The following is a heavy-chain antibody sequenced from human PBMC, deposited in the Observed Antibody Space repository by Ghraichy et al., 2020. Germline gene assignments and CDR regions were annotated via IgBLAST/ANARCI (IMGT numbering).Heavy chain of an antibody. D-gene: IGHD3-22*01. CDR1: GGTFSSYA. J-gene: IGHJ4*02. V-gene: IGHV1-69*13. CDR2: IIPIFGTA. CDR3: ARFRAPHYYDSSGYLWFDY. Sequence: SVKVSCKASGGTFSSYAISWVRQAPGQGLEWMGGIIPIFGTANYTQKFQGRVTITADESTSTAYMELSSLRSEDTAVYYCARFRAPHYYDSSGYLWFDYWGQGTLVTVSS.